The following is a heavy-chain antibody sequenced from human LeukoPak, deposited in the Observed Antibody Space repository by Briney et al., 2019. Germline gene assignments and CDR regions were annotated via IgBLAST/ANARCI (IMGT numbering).Heavy chain of an antibody. Sequence: SETLSLTCTVSGDSISGYYWSWIRQPPGKGLEWIGEINHSGSTNYNPSLKSRVTISVDTSKNQFSLKLSSVTAADTAVYYCARTSLWFGELVAFDIWGQGTMVTVSS. CDR2: INHSGST. V-gene: IGHV4-34*01. J-gene: IGHJ3*02. CDR3: ARTSLWFGELVAFDI. D-gene: IGHD3-10*01. CDR1: GDSISGYY.